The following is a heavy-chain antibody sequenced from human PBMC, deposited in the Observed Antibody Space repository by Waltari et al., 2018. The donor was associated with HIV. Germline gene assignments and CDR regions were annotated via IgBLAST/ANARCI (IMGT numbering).Heavy chain of an antibody. V-gene: IGHV3-48*03. CDR1: GFTFSSYE. CDR2: ISSSGSTI. D-gene: IGHD3-10*01. Sequence: EVQVVESGGGWVQPGGSLRLSCAASGFTFSSYEMNWVRQAPGKGLEWVSYISSSGSTIYFADSVKGRFTMSRGNAKNSLYLRMNSLRAEDTAVYYCARAFMIRGTGAFDIWGQGTMVTVSS. CDR3: ARAFMIRGTGAFDI. J-gene: IGHJ3*02.